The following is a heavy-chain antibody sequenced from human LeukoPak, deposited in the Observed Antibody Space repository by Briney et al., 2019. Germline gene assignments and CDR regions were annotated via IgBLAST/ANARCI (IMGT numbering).Heavy chain of an antibody. J-gene: IGHJ4*02. CDR3: ARDMYYYDSSGYYFDY. D-gene: IGHD3-22*01. V-gene: IGHV4-39*02. CDR1: GGSISSSSYY. Sequence: PSETLSLTCTVSGGSISSSSYYWGWIRQPSGKGLEWIGSIYYSGSTYYNPSLKSRVTISVDTSKNQFSLKLSSVTAADTAVYYCARDMYYYDSSGYYFDYWGQGTLVTVSS. CDR2: IYYSGST.